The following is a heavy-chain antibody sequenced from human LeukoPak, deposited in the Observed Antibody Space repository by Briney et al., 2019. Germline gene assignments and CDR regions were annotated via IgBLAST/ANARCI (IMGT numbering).Heavy chain of an antibody. V-gene: IGHV1-2*02. CDR1: GYTFTGYY. Sequence: GASVKVSCKASGYTFTGYYMHWVRQAPGQGLEWMGWISPNNGGTNYEQKFQGRVTMTRDTSISTAYMELSRLRSDDTAVYYCARDPPTYCGGDCYPEYYFDYWGQGTLVTVSS. J-gene: IGHJ4*02. CDR3: ARDPPTYCGGDCYPEYYFDY. D-gene: IGHD2-21*02. CDR2: ISPNNGGT.